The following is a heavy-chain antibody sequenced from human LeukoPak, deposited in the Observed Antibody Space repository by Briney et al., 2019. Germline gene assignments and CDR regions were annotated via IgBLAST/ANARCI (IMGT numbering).Heavy chain of an antibody. Sequence: PSETLSLTCTVSGGSISSSSYYWGWIRQPPGKGLEWIGSIYYSGSTYYNPSLKSRVTISVDTSKNQFSLKLSSVTAADTAVYYCAREGPQGRTPNWFDPWGQGTLVTVSP. CDR1: GGSISSSSYY. CDR2: IYYSGST. D-gene: IGHD2-15*01. CDR3: AREGPQGRTPNWFDP. J-gene: IGHJ5*02. V-gene: IGHV4-39*07.